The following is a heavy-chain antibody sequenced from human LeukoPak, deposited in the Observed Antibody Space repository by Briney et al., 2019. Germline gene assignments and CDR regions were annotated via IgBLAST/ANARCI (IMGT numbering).Heavy chain of an antibody. CDR2: IIPSLGIA. J-gene: IGHJ3*02. V-gene: IGHV1-69*04. CDR3: ASNQQQPLGAFDI. D-gene: IGHD6-13*01. Sequence: ASVTVSFMASGGTFNNYAISWVRQAPGQGLEGMGRIIPSLGIANCAQKFQGRVSITADKFTSTAYMDPSSLRSEDTAVYYSASNQQQPLGAFDIWGQGTMVTVSS. CDR1: GGTFNNYA.